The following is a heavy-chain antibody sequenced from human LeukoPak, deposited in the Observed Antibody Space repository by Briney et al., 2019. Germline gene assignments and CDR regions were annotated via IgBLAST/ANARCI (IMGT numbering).Heavy chain of an antibody. D-gene: IGHD6-19*01. CDR3: AKDWESSGLDAFDI. V-gene: IGHV3-30*18. CDR2: ISYDGSNK. Sequence: GGSLRLSCAASGFTFTIYAMSWVRQAPGKGLEWVAVISYDGSNKYYADSVKGRFTISRDNSKNTLYLQMNSLRAEDTAVYYCAKDWESSGLDAFDIWGQGTMVTVSS. CDR1: GFTFTIYA. J-gene: IGHJ3*02.